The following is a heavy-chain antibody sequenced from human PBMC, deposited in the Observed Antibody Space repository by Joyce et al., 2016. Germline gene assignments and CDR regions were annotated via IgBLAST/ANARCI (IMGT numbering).Heavy chain of an antibody. V-gene: IGHV3-7*01. CDR1: GFNFNNYW. CDR3: ASNQDYRFDY. D-gene: IGHD4-11*01. CDR2: IKQDGSDN. J-gene: IGHJ4*02. Sequence: EVQLVESGGGSVQPGGSLRLSCVASGFNFNNYWMSWVRQAPGTVLELVASIKQDGSDNHYMDSVKGRFTISRDNAQNALYLEMSSLGAEDTAVYYCASNQDYRFDYWGQGILVTVSS.